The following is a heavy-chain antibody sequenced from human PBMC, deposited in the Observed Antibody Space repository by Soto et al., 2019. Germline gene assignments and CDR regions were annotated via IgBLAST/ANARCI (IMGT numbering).Heavy chain of an antibody. Sequence: GASVTVSCKASGYTFTSYDINWVRQATGQGLEWMGWMNPNSGNTGYAQKFQGRVTMTRNTSISTAYMELSSLRSEDTAVYYCARGSYYGSGSYSPLAPVDPWGQGTLVTVSS. CDR2: MNPNSGNT. V-gene: IGHV1-8*01. CDR1: GYTFTSYD. CDR3: ARGSYYGSGSYSPLAPVDP. J-gene: IGHJ5*02. D-gene: IGHD3-10*01.